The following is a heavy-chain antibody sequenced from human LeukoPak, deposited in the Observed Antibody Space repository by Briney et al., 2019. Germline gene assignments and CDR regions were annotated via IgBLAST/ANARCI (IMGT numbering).Heavy chain of an antibody. CDR2: VYYTGNT. J-gene: IGHJ6*02. V-gene: IGHV4-39*01. Sequence: SETLSLTCSVSGXSVSSTSYYWAWIRRPPGKGLESLMSVYYTGNTHYNPFLNRRVTISVATYRNQFFLKLSSVTAADTAVYFCARSPLSDYGDYKVYYGMDVWGQGTTVTVSS. CDR1: GXSVSSTSYY. CDR3: ARSPLSDYGDYKVYYGMDV. D-gene: IGHD4-17*01.